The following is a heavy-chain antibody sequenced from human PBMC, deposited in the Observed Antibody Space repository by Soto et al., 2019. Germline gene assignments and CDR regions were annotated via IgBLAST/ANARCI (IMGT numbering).Heavy chain of an antibody. CDR3: ASDSLGELSSSHFDY. Sequence: EVQLVESGGGLVKPGGSLRLSCAASGFTFSSYSMNWVRQAPGKGLEWVSSISRSSSYIYYADSVKGRFTISRDNAKNSRYLQMNSLRADNTAVYYCASDSLGELSSSHFDYWGQGTLVTVSS. V-gene: IGHV3-21*01. CDR2: ISRSSSYI. CDR1: GFTFSSYS. J-gene: IGHJ4*02. D-gene: IGHD3-16*02.